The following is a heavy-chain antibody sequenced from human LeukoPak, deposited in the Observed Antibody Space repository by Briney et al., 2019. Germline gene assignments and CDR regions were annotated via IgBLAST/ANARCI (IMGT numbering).Heavy chain of an antibody. V-gene: IGHV3-23*01. D-gene: IGHD5-12*01. Sequence: GGSLRLSCAASGFTFSSYAMSWVRQAPGKGLEWVSAISGSGGSTYYADSVEGRFTISRDNSKNTLYLQMNSLRAEDTAVYYCANSGYHGYFDYWGQGTLVTVSS. CDR3: ANSGYHGYFDY. CDR1: GFTFSSYA. CDR2: ISGSGGST. J-gene: IGHJ4*02.